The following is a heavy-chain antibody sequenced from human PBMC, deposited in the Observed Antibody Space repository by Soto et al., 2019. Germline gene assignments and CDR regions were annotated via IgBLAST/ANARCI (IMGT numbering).Heavy chain of an antibody. Sequence: EVQLVESGGGLVKPGGSLRLSCAASGFTFSSYSMNWVRQAPGKGLEWVSSISSSSSYIYYADSVKGRFTISRDNAKNSLYMQMNSLRAEDTAVYYCARVQKDDIYDYWGQGTLVTVSS. D-gene: IGHD3-9*01. J-gene: IGHJ4*02. CDR1: GFTFSSYS. V-gene: IGHV3-21*01. CDR2: ISSSSSYI. CDR3: ARVQKDDIYDY.